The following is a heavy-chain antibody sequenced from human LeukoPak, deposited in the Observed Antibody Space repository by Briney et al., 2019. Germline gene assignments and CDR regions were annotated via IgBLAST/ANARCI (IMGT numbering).Heavy chain of an antibody. CDR2: ISAYNGNR. Sequence: ASVKVSCKASGYTFTRYDISWVRQAPGQGLEWMGWISAYNGNRNYAQKFQGRVTMTTDTSTSTAYMELRSLRSDDTAVYYCAREAGSGNFDYWGQGTLVTVSS. J-gene: IGHJ4*02. CDR1: GYTFTRYD. CDR3: AREAGSGNFDY. V-gene: IGHV1-18*01. D-gene: IGHD3-10*01.